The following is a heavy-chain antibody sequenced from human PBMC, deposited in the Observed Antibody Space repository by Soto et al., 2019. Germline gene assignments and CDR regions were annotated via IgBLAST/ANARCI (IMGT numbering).Heavy chain of an antibody. D-gene: IGHD3-22*01. V-gene: IGHV1-46*01. Sequence: ASVKVSCKASGYTFTSYYMHWVRQAPGQGLEWMGIINPSGGSTRYAQKFQGRVTMTRDTSASTVYMELSSLRSEDTAVYYCARGLIYDSSGYYFDYWGQGTLVTVSS. J-gene: IGHJ4*02. CDR2: INPSGGST. CDR1: GYTFTSYY. CDR3: ARGLIYDSSGYYFDY.